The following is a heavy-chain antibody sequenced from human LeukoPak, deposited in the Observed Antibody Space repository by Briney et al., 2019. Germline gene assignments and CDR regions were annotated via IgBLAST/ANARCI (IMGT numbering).Heavy chain of an antibody. D-gene: IGHD2-15*01. CDR2: IYYSGST. J-gene: IGHJ3*02. V-gene: IGHV4-31*03. CDR1: GGSISSGGYY. CDR3: ARRRVVVASTDGASGAFGI. Sequence: TLSLTCTVSGGSISSGGYYRSWIRQHPGKGLEWIGYIYYSGSTYYNPSLRSRVTISVDTSKNQFSPKLSSVTAADTAVYFCARRRVVVASTDGASGAFGIWGQGTMVTVSS.